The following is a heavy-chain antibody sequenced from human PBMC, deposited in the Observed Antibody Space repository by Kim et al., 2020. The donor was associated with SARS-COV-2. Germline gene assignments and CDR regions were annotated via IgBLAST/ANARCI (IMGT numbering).Heavy chain of an antibody. CDR3: ASYSSIWSYFDY. D-gene: IGHD6-13*01. Sequence: SETLSLTCTVTGGSISSYYWSWIRQPPGKGLEWIGYMYYSGSTNYNPSLKSRVTISVDTSKNQFSLKLSSVTAADTAVYYCASYSSIWSYFDYWGQGTL. CDR1: GGSISSYY. V-gene: IGHV4-59*08. J-gene: IGHJ4*02. CDR2: MYYSGST.